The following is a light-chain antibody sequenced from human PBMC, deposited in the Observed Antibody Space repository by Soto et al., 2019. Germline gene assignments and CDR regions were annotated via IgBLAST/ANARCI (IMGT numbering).Light chain of an antibody. V-gene: IGKV3D-20*01. CDR2: DAS. J-gene: IGKJ5*01. CDR3: QQYGSSPIT. Sequence: EIVLTQSPATLSFSPGERATLSCGASAAVSSSYVAWYQQKSGLAPRLLIHDASSRATGIPDRFSGSKSGTEFTLTLRSLEPEDAALYYCQQYGSSPITFGLGTRLEIK. CDR1: AAVSSSY.